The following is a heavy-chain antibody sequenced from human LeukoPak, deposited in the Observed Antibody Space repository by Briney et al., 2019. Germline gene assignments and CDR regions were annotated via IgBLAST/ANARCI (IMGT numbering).Heavy chain of an antibody. Sequence: GGSLRLSCAASGFTFSTYSMNWVRQSPGKGLEWVSYISSSSYIHYADSVKGRFTISRDNTKNSLHLQMNSLRAEDTAVYYCARDLGDLIVGGEYFQQWGQGTLVTVSS. CDR2: ISSSSYI. CDR3: ARDLGDLIVGGEYFQQ. J-gene: IGHJ1*01. D-gene: IGHD1-26*01. V-gene: IGHV3-21*01. CDR1: GFTFSTYS.